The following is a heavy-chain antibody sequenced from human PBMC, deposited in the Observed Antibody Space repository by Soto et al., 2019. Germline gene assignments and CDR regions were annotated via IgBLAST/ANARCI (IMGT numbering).Heavy chain of an antibody. V-gene: IGHV4-34*01. D-gene: IGHD1-26*01. CDR1: DESFSDYG. CDR2: INHSGST. Sequence: PSETLSLTCTVYDESFSDYGWTWIRQPPGKGLEWIGEINHSGSTYYNPSLKSRVTISVDTSKNQFSLKLTSVTAADTAVYYCAELIYGTDVWGQGTTVTVSS. J-gene: IGHJ6*02. CDR3: AELIYGTDV.